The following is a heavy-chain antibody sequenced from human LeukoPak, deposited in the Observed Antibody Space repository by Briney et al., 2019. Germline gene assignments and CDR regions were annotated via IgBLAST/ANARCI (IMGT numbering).Heavy chain of an antibody. CDR3: AREHSGGYSGYGFDY. CDR2: INPSGGST. Sequence: ASVKVSSKASGYTFTSYYMHWVRQAPGQGLEWMGIINPSGGSTSYAQKFQGRVTMTRDTSTSTVYMELSRLRSEDTAVYYCAREHSGGYSGYGFDYWGQGTLVTVSS. CDR1: GYTFTSYY. D-gene: IGHD5-12*01. V-gene: IGHV1-46*01. J-gene: IGHJ4*02.